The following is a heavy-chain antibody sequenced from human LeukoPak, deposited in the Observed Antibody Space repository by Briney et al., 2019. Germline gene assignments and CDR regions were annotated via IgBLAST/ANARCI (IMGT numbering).Heavy chain of an antibody. J-gene: IGHJ5*02. D-gene: IGHD6-6*01. Sequence: ASVKVSCKASGYTFTDYYMHWVRQAPAQGLEWMGWINPNSGGTNYAQTFQGRVTMTRDMSISTANMELTRLTSDDTAVYYCARSHSSSSFVFDPWGQGTLVTVSS. CDR2: INPNSGGT. CDR1: GYTFTDYY. V-gene: IGHV1-2*02. CDR3: ARSHSSSSFVFDP.